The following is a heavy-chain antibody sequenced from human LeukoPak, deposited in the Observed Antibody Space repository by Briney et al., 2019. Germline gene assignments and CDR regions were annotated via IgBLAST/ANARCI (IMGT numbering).Heavy chain of an antibody. V-gene: IGHV1-18*01. CDR3: ARDHDILTGPRDYYYYGMAV. D-gene: IGHD3-9*01. J-gene: IGHJ6*02. CDR2: ISAYNGNT. Sequence: GASVKVSCKASGYTFTSYGISWVRQAPGQGLEWMGWISAYNGNTNYAQKLQGRVTMTTDTSTSTAYMELRSLRSDDTAVYYCARDHDILTGPRDYYYYGMAVWGQGTTVTVSS. CDR1: GYTFTSYG.